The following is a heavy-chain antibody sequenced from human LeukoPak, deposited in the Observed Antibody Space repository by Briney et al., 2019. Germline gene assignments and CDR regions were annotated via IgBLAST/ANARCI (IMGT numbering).Heavy chain of an antibody. CDR3: ARDPRGQAPFHMDV. CDR1: GFTFSTHA. Sequence: GGSLRLSCAASGFTFSTHAIHWVRQAPGKGLEWVAVMSYDGNNKYYADSVKGRFTISRDNSKNTLYLQMSSLITEDTAVYYCARDPRGQAPFHMDVWGKGTTVTVSS. J-gene: IGHJ6*03. V-gene: IGHV3-30-3*01. CDR2: MSYDGNNK.